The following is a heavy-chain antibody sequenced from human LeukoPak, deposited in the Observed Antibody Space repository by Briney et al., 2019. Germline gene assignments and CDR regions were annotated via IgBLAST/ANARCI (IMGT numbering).Heavy chain of an antibody. J-gene: IGHJ4*02. CDR3: ANPGTAAVTGSAFDY. D-gene: IGHD4-23*01. Sequence: GGSLRLSCAASGFSFSSYTMSWVRQAPGKGLEWVSTISGSGGSTSYAGSVKGRFTISRDNSKNTLFLQMNSLRAEDTAVYYCANPGTAAVTGSAFDYWGQGTLVTVSS. CDR2: ISGSGGST. CDR1: GFSFSSYT. V-gene: IGHV3-23*01.